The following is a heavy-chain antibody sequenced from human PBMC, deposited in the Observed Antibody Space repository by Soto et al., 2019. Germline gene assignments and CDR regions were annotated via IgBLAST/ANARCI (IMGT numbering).Heavy chain of an antibody. CDR3: TGGSGWLQTD. Sequence: EVQLVESGGCLVQPGGSLGLPCAAFGLSPSPFWRPWVRQAPGKGLEWVPLIKQDGSEELYVDSVKGRFTISRDNAKNSVYLQMDSLRVEDTAFYYCTGGSGWLQTDWGQGTLVTVSS. V-gene: IGHV3-7*04. D-gene: IGHD6-19*01. J-gene: IGHJ4*02. CDR1: GLSPSPFW. CDR2: IKQDGSEE.